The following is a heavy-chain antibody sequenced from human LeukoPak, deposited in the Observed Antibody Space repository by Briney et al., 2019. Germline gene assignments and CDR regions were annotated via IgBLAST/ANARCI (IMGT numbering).Heavy chain of an antibody. CDR1: GFTFSNYW. D-gene: IGHD3-9*01. CDR2: INSDGSST. J-gene: IGHJ4*02. Sequence: GGSLRLSCAASGFTFSNYWMHWVRQAPGKGLVWVSRINSDGSSTRYADSVKGRFTISRDNAKNTLYLQMNSLRAEDTAVYYCGRELDWLPTLDYWGQGTLVTVSS. CDR3: GRELDWLPTLDY. V-gene: IGHV3-74*01.